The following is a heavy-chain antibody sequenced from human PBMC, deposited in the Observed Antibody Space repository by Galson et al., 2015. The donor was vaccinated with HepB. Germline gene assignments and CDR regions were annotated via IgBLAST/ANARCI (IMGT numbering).Heavy chain of an antibody. Sequence: SVKVSCKVSGYTLTELSMHWVRQAPGKGLEWMGGFDPEDGETIYAQKFQGRVTMTEDTSTDTAYMELSSLRSEDTAVYYCATAFRLPIGLLDYWGQGTLVTVSS. D-gene: IGHD5-18*01. CDR1: GYTLTELS. CDR2: FDPEDGET. J-gene: IGHJ4*02. CDR3: ATAFRLPIGLLDY. V-gene: IGHV1-24*01.